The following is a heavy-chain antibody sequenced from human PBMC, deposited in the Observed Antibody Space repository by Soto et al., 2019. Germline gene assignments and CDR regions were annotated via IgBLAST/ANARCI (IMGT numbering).Heavy chain of an antibody. J-gene: IGHJ4*02. CDR1: NGSLRSNY. D-gene: IGHD3-16*01. CDR3: ARSFMLPVDFFDY. V-gene: IGHV4-59*01. CDR2: IYYSGST. Sequence: SETLSLTCPVSNGSLRSNYWSWLRQSPGKGLEWIGNIYYSGSTNYNPSLKSRVTMSVDTSKNQFTLKLSSVAAADTGVYFCARSFMLPVDFFDYWGQGTLVTVSS.